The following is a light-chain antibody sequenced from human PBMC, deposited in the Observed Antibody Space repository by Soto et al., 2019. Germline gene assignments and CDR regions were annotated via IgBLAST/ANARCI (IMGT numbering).Light chain of an antibody. V-gene: IGKV2-28*01. Sequence: DLVMTQSPLSLPVTPGEPASISCRSSQSLLHSNGYNYLDWYLQKPGQSPQLLIYLGSNRASGVPDRFRGSGSGTDFTLKISRVEAEDVGAYYCIPALQTPPWTFGQGTKLEIK. CDR3: IPALQTPPWT. CDR1: QSLLHSNGYNY. J-gene: IGKJ1*01. CDR2: LGS.